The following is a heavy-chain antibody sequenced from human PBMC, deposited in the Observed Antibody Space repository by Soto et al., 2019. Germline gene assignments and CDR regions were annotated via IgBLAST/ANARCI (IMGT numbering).Heavy chain of an antibody. V-gene: IGHV4-61*01. J-gene: IGHJ6*02. CDR1: GGSVSSGSYY. CDR3: ARDREDDFWSGSNYYYGMDV. D-gene: IGHD3-3*01. Sequence: SETLSLTCTVSGGSVSSGSYYWSWIRQPPGKGLEWIGYIYYSGSTNYNPSLKSRVTISVDTSKNQFSLKLSSVTAADTAVYYCARDREDDFWSGSNYYYGMDVWGQGTTVTVSS. CDR2: IYYSGST.